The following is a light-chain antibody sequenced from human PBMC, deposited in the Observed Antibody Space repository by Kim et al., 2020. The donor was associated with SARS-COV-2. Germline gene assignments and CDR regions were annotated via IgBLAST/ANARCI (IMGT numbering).Light chain of an antibody. CDR3: CSYAGSYTFV. Sequence: QSALTQPRSVSGAPGQSVTISCTGTSSDVGGYKYVSWYQQHPGKAPKLMIYDVSKRPSGVPDRFSGSKSGNTASLTVSGLQADDEADYYCCSYAGSYTFVFGTGTKVTVL. J-gene: IGLJ1*01. V-gene: IGLV2-11*01. CDR2: DVS. CDR1: SSDVGGYKY.